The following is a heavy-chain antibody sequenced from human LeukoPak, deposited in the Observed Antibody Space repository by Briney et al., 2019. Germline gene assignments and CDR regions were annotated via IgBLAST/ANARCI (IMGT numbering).Heavy chain of an antibody. D-gene: IGHD1-7*01. CDR3: AKDLSNWNYRGGNS. Sequence: PGGSLRLSCAASGFTFRSYAMNWVRQAPGKGPEWVSAISSSGSNTYYAGSVKGRFTISRDNSKNTLYLQMRSLRAEDKAVYYCAKDLSNWNYRGGNSWGQGTLVTVSS. CDR1: GFTFRSYA. J-gene: IGHJ4*02. V-gene: IGHV3-23*01. CDR2: ISSSGSNT.